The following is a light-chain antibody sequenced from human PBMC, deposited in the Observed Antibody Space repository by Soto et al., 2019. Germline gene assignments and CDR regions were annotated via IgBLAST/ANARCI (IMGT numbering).Light chain of an antibody. J-gene: IGKJ5*01. CDR1: QSVSSY. CDR3: QQRSNWPIT. V-gene: IGKV3-11*01. CDR2: GAS. Sequence: IVLTHSPATLSLSPGGRATLSCSASQSVSSYLAWYQQKPGQAPRLLIFGASSRATGIPARFSGSGSGTDFTLTISSLEPEDFAVYYCQQRSNWPITFGQGTRLEIK.